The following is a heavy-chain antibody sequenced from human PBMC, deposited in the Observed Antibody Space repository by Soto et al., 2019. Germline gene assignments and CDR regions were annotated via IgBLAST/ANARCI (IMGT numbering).Heavy chain of an antibody. V-gene: IGHV3-30*18. Sequence: PGGSLRLSCAASGFTFSSYGMHWVRQAPGKGLEWVAVISYDGSNKYYADSVKGRFTIPRDNSKNTLYLQMNSLRAEDTAVYYCAKGDIGYYDSSGYYHVDYWGQGTLVTVSS. CDR3: AKGDIGYYDSSGYYHVDY. D-gene: IGHD3-22*01. CDR2: ISYDGSNK. CDR1: GFTFSSYG. J-gene: IGHJ4*02.